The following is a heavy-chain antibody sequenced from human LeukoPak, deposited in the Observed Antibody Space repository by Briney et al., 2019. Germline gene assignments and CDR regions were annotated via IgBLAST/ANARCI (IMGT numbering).Heavy chain of an antibody. CDR1: GSSISSGGYY. CDR2: IYYSGST. CDR3: ASPGGGPTDY. D-gene: IGHD3-16*01. Sequence: TSETLSLTCTVSGSSISSGGYYWGWIRQPPGKGLEWIGSIYYSGSTYYNPSLKSRVTISVDTSKNQFSLKLSSVTAADTAVYYSASPGGGPTDYWGQGTLVTVSS. J-gene: IGHJ4*02. V-gene: IGHV4-39*01.